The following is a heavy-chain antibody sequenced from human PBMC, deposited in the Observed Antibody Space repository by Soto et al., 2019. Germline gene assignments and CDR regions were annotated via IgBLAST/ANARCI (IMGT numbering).Heavy chain of an antibody. CDR3: ARGLATLPVFAFDI. CDR2: VYWNDDK. Sequence: SVPTLVNPTQTLTLTCTISGISLSTSGLGLGWIRQTPGKALEWLALVYWNDDKHYSPSLKSRLTITKDTSKNQAILTMTNMDPVDTATYFCARGLATLPVFAFDIWGQGTVVTVSS. D-gene: IGHD1-1*01. CDR1: GISLSTSGLG. V-gene: IGHV2-5*01. J-gene: IGHJ3*02.